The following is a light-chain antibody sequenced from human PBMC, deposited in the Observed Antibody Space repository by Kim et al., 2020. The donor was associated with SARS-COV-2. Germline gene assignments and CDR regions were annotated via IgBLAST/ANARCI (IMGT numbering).Light chain of an antibody. CDR1: QGISTY. CDR3: QKYDSAPRM. J-gene: IGKJ3*01. Sequence: ASVGDRVTITCRASQGISTYLAWYQQRPGKVPTLLIYEASTLQSGVPSRFSGSGSGTDFTLTISSLQSEDVATYYCQKYDSAPRMFGPGTKVDIK. V-gene: IGKV1-27*01. CDR2: EAS.